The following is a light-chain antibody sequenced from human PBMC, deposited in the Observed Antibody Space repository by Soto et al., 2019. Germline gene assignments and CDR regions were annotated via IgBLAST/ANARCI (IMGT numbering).Light chain of an antibody. CDR3: QQRSNWPPWT. CDR1: QSVSSN. J-gene: IGKJ1*01. CDR2: GAS. Sequence: EIVMTQSPATLSVSPGERATLSCSSSQSVSSNLAWYQQKPGQAPRLLIYGASTRATGIPARFSGSGSGTDFTLTISSLEPEDFAVYYCQQRSNWPPWTFGQGTKVDIK. V-gene: IGKV3-11*01.